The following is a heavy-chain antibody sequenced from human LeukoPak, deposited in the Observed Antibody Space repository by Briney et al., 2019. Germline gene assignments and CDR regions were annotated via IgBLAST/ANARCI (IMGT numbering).Heavy chain of an antibody. CDR3: ARSLLDQLEGMDV. V-gene: IGHV4-39*01. CDR1: GGSVSSSSYY. CDR2: IYYSGST. J-gene: IGHJ6*02. D-gene: IGHD2-2*01. Sequence: PSETLSLTCTVSGGSVSSSSYYWGWTRQPPGKGLEWIGTIYYSGSTYYNPSLKSRVTISVDTSKNQFSLKLSSVTAADTAVYYCARSLLDQLEGMDVWGQGTTVTVSS.